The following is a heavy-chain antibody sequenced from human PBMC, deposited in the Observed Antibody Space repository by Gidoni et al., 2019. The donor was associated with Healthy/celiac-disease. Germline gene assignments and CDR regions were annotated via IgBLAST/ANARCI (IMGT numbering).Heavy chain of an antibody. D-gene: IGHD2-15*01. J-gene: IGHJ4*02. CDR1: GGSISSSSYY. CDR3: GLLFSSTYFDY. Sequence: QLQLQESGPGLVKPSETLSLTCTVPGGSISSSSYYWGWIRQPPGKGLEWIGSIYYSGSTYYNPSLKSRVTISVDTSKNQFSLKLSSVTAADTAVYYCGLLFSSTYFDYWGQGTLVTVSS. CDR2: IYYSGST. V-gene: IGHV4-39*01.